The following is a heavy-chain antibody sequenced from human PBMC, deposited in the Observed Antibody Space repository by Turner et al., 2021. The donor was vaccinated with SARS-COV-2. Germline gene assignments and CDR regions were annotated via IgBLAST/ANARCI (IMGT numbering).Heavy chain of an antibody. CDR1: GYTFTSYG. J-gene: IGHJ4*02. Sequence: QVQLVEYGAEVKKPGASVKVSCKASGYTFTSYGISWVRQAPGQGLEWMGWISAYNGNTNYAQKLQGRVTMSRDTSTSTAYMELRSLRSDDTAVYYCARDRLEAGTDYFDYWGQGTLVTVSS. D-gene: IGHD6-19*01. CDR3: ARDRLEAGTDYFDY. V-gene: IGHV1-18*01. CDR2: ISAYNGNT.